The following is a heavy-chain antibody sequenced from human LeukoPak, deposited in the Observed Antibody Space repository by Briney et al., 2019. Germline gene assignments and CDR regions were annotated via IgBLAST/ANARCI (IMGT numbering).Heavy chain of an antibody. J-gene: IGHJ5*02. CDR2: ISAYNGNT. Sequence: ASVKVSCKASGYTFTSYGISSVRQAPGQGLEWMGWISAYNGNTNYAQKLQGRVTMTTDTSTSTAYMELRSLRSDDTAVYYCAGRPVGRAWFDPWGQGTLVTVSS. D-gene: IGHD1-26*01. CDR1: GYTFTSYG. V-gene: IGHV1-18*01. CDR3: AGRPVGRAWFDP.